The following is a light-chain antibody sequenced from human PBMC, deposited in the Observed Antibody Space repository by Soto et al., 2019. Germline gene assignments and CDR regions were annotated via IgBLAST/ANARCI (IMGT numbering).Light chain of an antibody. CDR2: DAS. V-gene: IGKV3-11*01. CDR3: QHRSSWPPS. Sequence: EVVLTQSPATLSLSPGDRATLSCRASESVTTYLAWYQQIPGRAPRLLIYDASTRATGTPARFSGSGSGTDFTLTISILEPEDFARYHCQHRSSWPPSFGGGTKVEIK. CDR1: ESVTTY. J-gene: IGKJ4*01.